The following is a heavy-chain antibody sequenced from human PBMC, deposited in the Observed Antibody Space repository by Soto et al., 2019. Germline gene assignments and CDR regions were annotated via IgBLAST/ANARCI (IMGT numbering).Heavy chain of an antibody. CDR3: AGGIAPYYFDY. Sequence: QVQLVQSGAEEKKPGASVKVSCKASGYTFTSYAMHWVRQAPGQRLEWMGWINAGNGNTKYSQKFQGRVTITRDTTASTAYMELSSLRSEDTAVYYCAGGIAPYYFDYWGQGTLVNVSS. CDR1: GYTFTSYA. J-gene: IGHJ4*02. CDR2: INAGNGNT. D-gene: IGHD6-13*01. V-gene: IGHV1-3*05.